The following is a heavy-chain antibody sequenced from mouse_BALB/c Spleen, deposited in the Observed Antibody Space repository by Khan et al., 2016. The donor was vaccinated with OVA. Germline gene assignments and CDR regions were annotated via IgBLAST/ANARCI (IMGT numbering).Heavy chain of an antibody. V-gene: IGHV1-80*01. J-gene: IGHJ3*01. CDR2: IYPGDGNT. CDR3: ARLGYWLAY. CDR1: GYAFSSYW. D-gene: IGHD2-14*01. Sequence: QVQLKQSGAELVRPGSSVKISCKAPGYAFSSYWMNWVKQRPGQGLEWIGQIYPGDGNTHYNGNFKGKATLTADKSSSTAYMQLSSLTSEDSAVYFCARLGYWLAYWGQGTLVTVSA.